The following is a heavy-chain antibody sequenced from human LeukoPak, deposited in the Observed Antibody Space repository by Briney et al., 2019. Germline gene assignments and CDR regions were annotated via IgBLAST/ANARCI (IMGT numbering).Heavy chain of an antibody. J-gene: IGHJ4*02. CDR2: ISSSGSTI. D-gene: IGHD2-21*02. Sequence: KPGGSLRLSCAASGFTFSDYYMSWIRQAPGKGLEWVSYISSSGSTIYYADSVKGRFTISRDNAKNSLYLQMNSLRAEDTAVYYCASSYCGGDCYQGPFDYWGQGTLVTVSS. CDR1: GFTFSDYY. CDR3: ASSYCGGDCYQGPFDY. V-gene: IGHV3-11*04.